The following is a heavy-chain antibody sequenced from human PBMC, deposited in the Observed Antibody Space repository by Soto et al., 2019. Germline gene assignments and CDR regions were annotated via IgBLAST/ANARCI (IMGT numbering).Heavy chain of an antibody. V-gene: IGHV5-51*01. CDR2: IYPGDSDT. D-gene: IGHD2-15*01. J-gene: IGHJ3*02. Sequence: GESLKISCKCSGYSFTSYWIGWVRQMPGKGLEWMGIIYPGDSDTRYSPSFQGQVTISADKSISTAYLQWSSLKASDTAMYYCAGIGYCSGGSCHDGAFDIWGQGTMVTVSS. CDR3: AGIGYCSGGSCHDGAFDI. CDR1: GYSFTSYW.